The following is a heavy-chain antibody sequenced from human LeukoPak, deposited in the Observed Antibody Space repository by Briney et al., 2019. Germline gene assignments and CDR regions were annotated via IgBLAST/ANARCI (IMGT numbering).Heavy chain of an antibody. CDR1: GFTFSSYW. CDR2: IKQDGSEK. V-gene: IGHV3-7*01. Sequence: PGGSLRLSCAASGFTFSSYWMSWVRQAPGKGLEWVANIKQDGSEKYYVDSVKGRFTISRDNAKNSLYLQMNSLRAEDTAVYYCAREMKFLYNWFDPWGQGTLVTVSS. D-gene: IGHD2/OR15-2a*01. J-gene: IGHJ5*02. CDR3: AREMKFLYNWFDP.